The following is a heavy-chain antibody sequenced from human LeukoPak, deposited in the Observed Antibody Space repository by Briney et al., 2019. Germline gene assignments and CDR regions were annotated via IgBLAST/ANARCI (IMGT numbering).Heavy chain of an antibody. CDR2: IIPIFGTA. V-gene: IGHV1-69*01. J-gene: IGHJ6*03. CDR3: ARARSGFGEYYYMDV. Sequence: SCAASGFTFSSYAISWVRQAPGQGLEWMGGIIPIFGTANYAQKFQGRVTITADESTSTAYMELSSLRSEDTAVYYCARARSGFGEYYYMDVWGKGTTVTISS. D-gene: IGHD3-10*01. CDR1: GFTFSSYA.